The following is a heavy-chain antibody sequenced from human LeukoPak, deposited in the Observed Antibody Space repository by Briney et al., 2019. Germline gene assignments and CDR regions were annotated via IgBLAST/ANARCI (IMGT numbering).Heavy chain of an antibody. CDR1: GFIFSSYD. Sequence: GGSLRLSCAASGFIFSSYDMNWVRQAPGKGLEWVSSITTTSAYIYVADSLRGRFTISRDNAKNSLFLQMNALRAEDAAVYYCARDVRPDYWGQGTLVTVST. V-gene: IGHV3-21*06. J-gene: IGHJ4*02. CDR2: ITTTSAYI. D-gene: IGHD6-6*01. CDR3: ARDVRPDY.